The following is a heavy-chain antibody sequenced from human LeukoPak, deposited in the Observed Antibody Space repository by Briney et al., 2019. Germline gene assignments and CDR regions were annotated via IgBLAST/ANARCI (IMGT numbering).Heavy chain of an antibody. V-gene: IGHV3-7*01. CDR3: ARDIEAFDI. Sequence: GVKLRCSCAASGFTFSDYWRGWVGQAPGKGLVWVANISRDGSEEYYVDSVKGRFTISRDNAKKSVSLQMNSLRAEDTAMYYCARDIEAFDIWGQGTMVSVFS. CDR2: ISRDGSEE. D-gene: IGHD3-16*02. CDR1: GFTFSDYW. J-gene: IGHJ3*02.